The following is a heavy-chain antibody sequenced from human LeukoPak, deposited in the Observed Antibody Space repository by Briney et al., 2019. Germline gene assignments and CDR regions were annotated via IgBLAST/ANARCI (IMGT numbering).Heavy chain of an antibody. CDR3: ARIPYSSGWFDAFDI. J-gene: IGHJ3*02. D-gene: IGHD6-19*01. CDR1: GYTFTSYG. V-gene: IGHV1-18*04. CDR2: ISAYNGNT. Sequence: ASVKVSCEASGYTFTSYGISWVRQAPGQGLEWMGWISAYNGNTNYAQKLQGRVTMTTDTSTSTAYMELRSLRSDDTAVYYCARIPYSSGWFDAFDIWGQGTMVTVSS.